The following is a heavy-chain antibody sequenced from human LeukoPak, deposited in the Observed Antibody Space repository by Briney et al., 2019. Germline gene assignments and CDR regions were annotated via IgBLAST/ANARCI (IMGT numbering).Heavy chain of an antibody. CDR2: INTNSGGT. Sequence: GASVKVSCKASGYTFTGYYIHWVRQAPGQGPEWMGWINTNSGGTNYGQKFQGRVTMTRDTSISTANMELSRLTSDDTAVYYCARGLAVVSPFVFWGQGTLVTVSS. V-gene: IGHV1-2*02. CDR3: ARGLAVVSPFVF. D-gene: IGHD3-22*01. J-gene: IGHJ4*02. CDR1: GYTFTGYY.